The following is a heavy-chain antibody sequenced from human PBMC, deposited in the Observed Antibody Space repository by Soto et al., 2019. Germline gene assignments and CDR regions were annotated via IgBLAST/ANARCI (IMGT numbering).Heavy chain of an antibody. Sequence: EVQLVESGGGLVQPGGSLRLSCAASGFTFNNYVMHWVRQAPGKGLVWVSRINDDGSSTRYADSVKGRFTMSRDNAQNTVHLQMSSLRAEDTGVYYCTRDVQFQSFDSWGQGTLVTVSS. CDR3: TRDVQFQSFDS. V-gene: IGHV3-74*01. J-gene: IGHJ4*02. CDR1: GFTFNNYV. D-gene: IGHD4-4*01. CDR2: INDDGSST.